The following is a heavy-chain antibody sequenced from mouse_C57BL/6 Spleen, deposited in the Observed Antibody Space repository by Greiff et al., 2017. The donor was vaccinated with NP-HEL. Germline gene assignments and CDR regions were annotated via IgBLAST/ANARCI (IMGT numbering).Heavy chain of an antibody. Sequence: EVQLVESGGGLVKPGGSLKLSCAASGFTFSDYGMHWVRQAPEKGLEWVAYISSGSSTIYYADTVKGRFTISRDNAKNTLFLQMTSLRSEDTAMYYCARSTVVALLYWYFDVWGTGTTVTVSS. CDR2: ISSGSSTI. CDR3: ARSTVVALLYWYFDV. V-gene: IGHV5-17*01. J-gene: IGHJ1*03. D-gene: IGHD1-1*01. CDR1: GFTFSDYG.